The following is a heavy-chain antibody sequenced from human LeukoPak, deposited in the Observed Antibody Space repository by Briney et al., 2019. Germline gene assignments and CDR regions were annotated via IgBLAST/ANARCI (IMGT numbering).Heavy chain of an antibody. CDR1: GGSISSSSYY. D-gene: IGHD1-26*01. J-gene: IGHJ4*02. CDR2: IYYSGST. CDR3: ARLGSHSPY. Sequence: SETLSLTCTVSGGSISSSSYYWGWIRQPPGKGLEWIGSIYYSGSTYYNPSPKSRVTISVDTSKNQSSLELSSVTAADTAVYYCARLGSHSPYWGQGTLVTVSS. V-gene: IGHV4-39*01.